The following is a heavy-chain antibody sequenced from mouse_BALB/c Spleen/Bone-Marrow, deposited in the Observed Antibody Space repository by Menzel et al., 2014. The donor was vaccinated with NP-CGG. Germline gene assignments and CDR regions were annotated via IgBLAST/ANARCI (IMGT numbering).Heavy chain of an antibody. CDR2: IYPGNSDT. V-gene: IGHV1-5*01. J-gene: IGHJ1*01. CDR3: ARGLRWCFDV. Sequence: EVQLQQSGTVLARPGASVKMSCKASGYSFTSYWMHWVKERPGQGLEWIGAIYPGNSDTSYNQKFKGKAKLTAVTSASTAYMELSRLTNEDSAVYYCARGLRWCFDVWGAGTTVTVSS. D-gene: IGHD1-1*01. CDR1: GYSFTSYW.